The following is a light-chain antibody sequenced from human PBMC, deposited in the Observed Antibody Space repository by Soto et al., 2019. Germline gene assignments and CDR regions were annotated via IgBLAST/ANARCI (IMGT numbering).Light chain of an antibody. Sequence: QSALSQPASVSGSPGQSITISCTGINSGVVNYEYVSWYQQFPDKATKLIIYEGRERPSGVSDRFSGSKSDNAASLTISDLQTDDEAEYFCLSYGKVFGTGTKLTVL. CDR2: EGR. V-gene: IGLV2-23*01. J-gene: IGLJ1*01. CDR3: LSYGKV. CDR1: NSGVVNYEY.